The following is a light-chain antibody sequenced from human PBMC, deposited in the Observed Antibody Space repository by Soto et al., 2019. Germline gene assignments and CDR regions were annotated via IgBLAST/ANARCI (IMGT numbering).Light chain of an antibody. V-gene: IGKV1-9*01. J-gene: IGKJ4*01. CDR1: QGISSY. CDR3: QQLVT. Sequence: DIQLTQSPSFLSASVGDRVTITCRASQGISSYLAWYQQKPGKAPKLLIYAASTLQSGVPSRFSGSGSGTEFTLTISSLQPEDFATYYCQQLVTFGGGTKVEIK. CDR2: AAS.